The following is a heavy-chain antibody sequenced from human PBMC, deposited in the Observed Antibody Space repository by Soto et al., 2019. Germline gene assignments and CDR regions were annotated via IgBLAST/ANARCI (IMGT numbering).Heavy chain of an antibody. CDR3: AREREGPDCSGGSSYGNYFDY. CDR2: IYYSGST. D-gene: IGHD2-15*01. V-gene: IGHV4-61*01. Sequence: SETLSLTCTVSGGSVSSGSYYWSWIRQPPGKGLEWIGYIYYSGSTNYNPSLKSRVTISVDTSKNQFSLKLSSVPAADTAEYYCAREREGPDCSGGSSYGNYFDYCGQGTLVIVCS. CDR1: GGSVSSGSYY. J-gene: IGHJ4*02.